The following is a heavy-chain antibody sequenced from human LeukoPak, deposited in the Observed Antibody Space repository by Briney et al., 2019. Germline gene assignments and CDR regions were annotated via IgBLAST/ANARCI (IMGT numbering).Heavy chain of an antibody. CDR1: AYTFTSYY. Sequence: ASVKLSCKASAYTFTSYYMHWVRQSPGQGLEWLGIINPSSGSTSYAQKFQGRVTMTRDTSTSTVYMELSSLRSEDTAVYYCARDRSRRIYDSSAYTGFDPWGQGTLVTVSS. D-gene: IGHD3-22*01. CDR2: INPSSGST. CDR3: ARDRSRRIYDSSAYTGFDP. J-gene: IGHJ5*02. V-gene: IGHV1-46*01.